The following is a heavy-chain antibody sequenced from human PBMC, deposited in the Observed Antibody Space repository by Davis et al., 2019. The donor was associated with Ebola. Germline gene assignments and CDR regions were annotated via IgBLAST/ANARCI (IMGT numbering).Heavy chain of an antibody. J-gene: IGHJ4*02. CDR3: ARGGRYYYDSSGYYAY. D-gene: IGHD3-22*01. CDR2: INHSGST. V-gene: IGHV4-34*01. Sequence: PSETLSLTCAVYGGSFSGYYWSWIRQPPGKGLEWIGEINHSGSTNYNPSLKSRVTISVDTSKNQFSLKLSSVTAADTAVYYCARGGRYYYDSSGYYAYWGQGTLVTVSS. CDR1: GGSFSGYY.